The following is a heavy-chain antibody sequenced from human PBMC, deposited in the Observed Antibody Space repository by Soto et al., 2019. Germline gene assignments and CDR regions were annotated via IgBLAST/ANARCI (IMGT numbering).Heavy chain of an antibody. CDR1: GGSISSGGYY. J-gene: IGHJ4*02. V-gene: IGHV4-31*03. CDR2: IYYSGST. CDR3: ARAPDYGDYDYFDY. D-gene: IGHD4-17*01. Sequence: PSETLSLTCTVSGGSISSGGYYWSWIRQHPGKGLEWIGYIYYSGSTYYNPSLKSRVTISVDTSKNQFSLKLSSVTAADTAVYYCARAPDYGDYDYFDYWGQGTLVTVSS.